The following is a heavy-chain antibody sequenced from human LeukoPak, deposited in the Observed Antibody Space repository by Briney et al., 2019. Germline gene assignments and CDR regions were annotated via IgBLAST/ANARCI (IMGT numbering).Heavy chain of an antibody. D-gene: IGHD3-9*01. CDR2: INHNAEMI. CDR1: GFPFGSYV. J-gene: IGHJ4*02. Sequence: PGGSLRLSCEASGFPFGSYVMSWVRQAPGKGPEWIAYINHNAEMIFYPDFVKGRFTISRDNAKSSLYLQMNALRYEDTAIYYCARDHDWAFDLWGQGTLVTVSS. CDR3: ARDHDWAFDL. V-gene: IGHV3-48*02.